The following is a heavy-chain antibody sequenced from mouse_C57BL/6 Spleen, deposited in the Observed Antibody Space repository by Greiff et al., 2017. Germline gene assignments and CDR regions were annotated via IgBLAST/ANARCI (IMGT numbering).Heavy chain of an antibody. Sequence: QVQLQQSGAELVRPGASVKLSCKASGYTITDYYINWVKQRPGQGLEWIARIYPGSGNTYYNEKFKGKATLTAEKSSSTAYMQLSSLTSEDSSVYFCAMGAPHYAMDYWGQGTSVTVSS. V-gene: IGHV1-76*01. CDR1: GYTITDYY. CDR2: IYPGSGNT. CDR3: AMGAPHYAMDY. J-gene: IGHJ4*01. D-gene: IGHD2-3*01.